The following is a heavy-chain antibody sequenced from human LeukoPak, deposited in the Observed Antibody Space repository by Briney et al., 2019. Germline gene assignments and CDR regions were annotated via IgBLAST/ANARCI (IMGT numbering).Heavy chain of an antibody. CDR2: TYYSGST. CDR1: GGSISSYY. V-gene: IGHV4-59*12. J-gene: IGHJ4*02. CDR3: ARKRKGAYDFDY. D-gene: IGHD3-16*01. Sequence: SETLSLTCTVSGGSISSYYWNWIRQPPGKGLEWIGYTYYSGSTNYNPSLKSRVTMSVDTSKNQFSLKLSSVTAADTAVYYCARKRKGAYDFDYWGQGTLVTVSS.